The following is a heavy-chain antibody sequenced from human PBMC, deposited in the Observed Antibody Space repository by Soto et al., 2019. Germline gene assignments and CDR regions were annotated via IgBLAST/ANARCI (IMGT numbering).Heavy chain of an antibody. V-gene: IGHV4-34*01. CDR1: GGSFSGYY. Sequence: QVQLQQWGAGLLKPSETLSLTCAVYGGSFSGYYWCWIRQPPGKGLEWIGEINHSGSTNYNPSPKSRVTISVDTSKLQFSLKLSSVTAADTAVYYCARGGSGWQGSHYYFDYWGQGTLVTVSS. J-gene: IGHJ4*02. CDR2: INHSGST. CDR3: ARGGSGWQGSHYYFDY. D-gene: IGHD6-25*01.